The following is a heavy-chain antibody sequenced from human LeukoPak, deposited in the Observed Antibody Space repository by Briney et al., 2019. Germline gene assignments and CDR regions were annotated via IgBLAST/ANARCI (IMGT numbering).Heavy chain of an antibody. D-gene: IGHD3-10*01. CDR1: GLNVGTNH. V-gene: IGHV3-53*01. Sequence: GGSLRLSCAASGLNVGTNHMSWVRQTPGQGLECVSLIYRGGLTYYADSVKGRFTISKDNSKNTVSLQMNSLRAEDTAVYYCAKGYGSGSSLLVVWGQGTTVTVSS. J-gene: IGHJ6*02. CDR3: AKGYGSGSSLLVV. CDR2: IYRGGLT.